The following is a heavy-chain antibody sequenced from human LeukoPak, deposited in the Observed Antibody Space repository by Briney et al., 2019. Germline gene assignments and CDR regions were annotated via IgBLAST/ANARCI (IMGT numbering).Heavy chain of an antibody. CDR2: ISAYNGNT. Sequence: ASVKVSCKASGATFTTYAIIWVRQAPGQGLEWMGWISAYNGNTNYAQKLQGRVTMTTDTSTSTAYMELRSLRSDDTAVYYCARDLHGGVYNWFDPWGQGTLVTVSS. V-gene: IGHV1-18*01. CDR3: ARDLHGGVYNWFDP. CDR1: GATFTTYA. J-gene: IGHJ5*02. D-gene: IGHD3-16*01.